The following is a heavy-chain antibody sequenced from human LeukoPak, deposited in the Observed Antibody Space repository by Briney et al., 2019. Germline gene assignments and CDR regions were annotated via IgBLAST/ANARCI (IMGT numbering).Heavy chain of an antibody. CDR1: GFTFSDYY. Sequence: PGGSLRLSCAASGFTFSDYYMSWIRQAPGKGLEWVSSMSDIGPNTYYADSVKGRFTISRDTSKNTVFLQMNSLRAEDTALYYCARRLSLRFDAFAIWGPGTMVTVSS. CDR2: MSDIGPNT. CDR3: ARRLSLRFDAFAI. J-gene: IGHJ3*02. V-gene: IGHV3-23*01. D-gene: IGHD3-3*01.